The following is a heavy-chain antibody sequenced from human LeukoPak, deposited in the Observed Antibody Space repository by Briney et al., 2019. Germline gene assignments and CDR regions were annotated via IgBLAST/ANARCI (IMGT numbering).Heavy chain of an antibody. CDR3: ARAPTLGGYMDV. CDR1: GYTFTSYY. CDR2: INPSGGST. J-gene: IGHJ6*03. Sequence: ASVTVSCKASGYTFTSYYMHWVRQAPGQGLEWMGIINPSGGSTSYAQKFQGRVTITADESTSTAYMELSSLRSEDTAVYYCARAPTLGGYMDVWGKGTTVTISS. V-gene: IGHV1-46*01.